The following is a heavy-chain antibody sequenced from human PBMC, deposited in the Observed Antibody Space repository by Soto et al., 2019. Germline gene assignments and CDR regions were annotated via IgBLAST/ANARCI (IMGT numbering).Heavy chain of an antibody. CDR1: GGSISSYY. J-gene: IGHJ5*02. Sequence: SETLSLTCTVSGGSISSYYWSWIRQPPGKGLEWIGYIYYSGSSNYNPSLKSRVTISVDTSKNQFSLKLSSVTAADTAVYYCARQMGYSSGRAGSGFDPWGQGTLVTVSS. V-gene: IGHV4-59*08. CDR2: IYYSGSS. D-gene: IGHD6-25*01. CDR3: ARQMGYSSGRAGSGFDP.